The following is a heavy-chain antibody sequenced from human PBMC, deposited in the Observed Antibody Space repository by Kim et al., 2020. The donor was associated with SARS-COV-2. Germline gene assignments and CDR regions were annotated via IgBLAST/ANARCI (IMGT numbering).Heavy chain of an antibody. D-gene: IGHD1-1*01. CDR3: TIIPGMTFAVWDAFDV. Sequence: GGSLRLSCAASGFTFSDSPIHWVRQASGKGLEWVGRIRSKVYSYSTSYSATEKGRFTISRDDSASTAYLQMNSLKTEDTAVYYCTIIPGMTFAVWDAFDVWGKGTRGTVSS. J-gene: IGHJ3*01. CDR2: IRSKVYSYST. CDR1: GFTFSDSP. V-gene: IGHV3-73*01.